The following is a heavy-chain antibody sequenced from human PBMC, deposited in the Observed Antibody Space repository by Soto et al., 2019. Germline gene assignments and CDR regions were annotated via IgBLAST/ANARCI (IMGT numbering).Heavy chain of an antibody. D-gene: IGHD2-21*02. CDR2: IIYDGSKK. CDR3: ANDLHDFALFFFYVMDA. CDR1: GFSFSSSG. Sequence: QVQLVESGGGVVQPGRSLRLSCAASGFSFSSSGIHWVRQAPGKGLEWVAVIIYDGSKKEYADSMKGRFTISRDNSRDTVYLQMSSPGPEETGGYFCANDLHDFALFFFYVMDARGLSTTVTVSS. J-gene: IGHJ6*02. V-gene: IGHV3-30*18.